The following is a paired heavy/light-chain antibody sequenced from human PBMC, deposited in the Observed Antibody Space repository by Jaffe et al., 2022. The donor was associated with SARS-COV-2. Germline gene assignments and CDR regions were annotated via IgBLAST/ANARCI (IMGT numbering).Heavy chain of an antibody. CDR2: IYHNGGT. Sequence: QVQLQESGPGLVKPSGTLSLTCTVSGGSVSSSNWWNWVRQPPGKGLEWIGEIYHNGGTNYNPSLKSRVTISVDKSKNHFSLKLSSVTAADTAVYYCARLPRAYGGYDDYQWGRGTLVTVSS. V-gene: IGHV4-4*02. CDR1: GGSVSSSNW. J-gene: IGHJ4*02. CDR3: ARLPRAYGGYDDYQ. D-gene: IGHD5-12*01.
Light chain of an antibody. CDR3: QQSYSTPRT. J-gene: IGKJ1*01. CDR2: AAS. CDR1: QSISSY. Sequence: DIQMTQSPSSLSASVGDRVTITCRASQSISSYLNWFQQTPGKAPKLLIYAASSLQSGVPSRFSGSGSGTDFTLTISSLQPEDFATYYCQQSYSTPRTFGQGTKVEIK. V-gene: IGKV1-39*01.